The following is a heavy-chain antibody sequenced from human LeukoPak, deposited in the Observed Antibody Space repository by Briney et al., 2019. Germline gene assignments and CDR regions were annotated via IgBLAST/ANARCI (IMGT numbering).Heavy chain of an antibody. CDR2: IYYGGST. Sequence: PSETLSLTCTVSGGSISSYYWSWIRQPPGKGLEWIGYIYYGGSTNYNPSLKSRVTISVDTSKNQFSLKLSSVTAADTAVYYCARIYSSSWYYFDYWGQGTLVTVSS. J-gene: IGHJ4*02. CDR1: GGSISSYY. D-gene: IGHD6-13*01. V-gene: IGHV4-59*01. CDR3: ARIYSSSWYYFDY.